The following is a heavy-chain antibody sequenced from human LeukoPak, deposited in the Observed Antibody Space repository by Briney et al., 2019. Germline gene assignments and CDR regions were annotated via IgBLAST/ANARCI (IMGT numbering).Heavy chain of an antibody. Sequence: ASVKVSCKASGYTFTSYGISWVRQAPGQGLEWMGWISAYNGNTNYAQKLQGRVTMTTDTSTSTAYMELRSLRSDDTAVYYCARDRYCSSTSCYPVDYWGQGTLSPSPQ. J-gene: IGHJ4*02. CDR3: ARDRYCSSTSCYPVDY. D-gene: IGHD2-2*01. CDR2: ISAYNGNT. V-gene: IGHV1-18*01. CDR1: GYTFTSYG.